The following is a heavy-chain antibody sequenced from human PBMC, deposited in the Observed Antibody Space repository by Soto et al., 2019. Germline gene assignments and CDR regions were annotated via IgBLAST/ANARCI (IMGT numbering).Heavy chain of an antibody. V-gene: IGHV4-39*01. CDR2: FDYGGST. Sequence: QLQLQESGPGLVKPSETLSLTCSVSGGSITSNNYYGAWIRQPPGKGLEWIGSFDYGGSTYYTPSLKSRVTISVDTSKNQFSLKLNSVTAADTAVYYCARHHHHGWCDFWGQGILVTVSS. CDR3: ARHHHHGWCDF. J-gene: IGHJ5*01. CDR1: GGSITSNNYY.